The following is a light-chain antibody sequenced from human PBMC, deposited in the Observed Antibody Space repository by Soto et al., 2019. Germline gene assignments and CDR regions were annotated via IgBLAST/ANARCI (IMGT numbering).Light chain of an antibody. J-gene: IGKJ4*01. CDR3: QQANRFPLT. CDR2: AAS. CDR1: QTFGNL. Sequence: DLHMTQSPSSISASVGDRVTITCRASQTFGNLLAWYQQKPGKAPRLLIYAASTLQEGVPSRFSGTVSGAVFTLTISSLHPEDFATYFCQQANRFPLTFGGGTKVEI. V-gene: IGKV1-12*01.